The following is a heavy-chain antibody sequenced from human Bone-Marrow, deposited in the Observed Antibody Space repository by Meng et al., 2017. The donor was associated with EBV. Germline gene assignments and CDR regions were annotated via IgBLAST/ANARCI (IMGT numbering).Heavy chain of an antibody. V-gene: IGHV1-69*06. CDR2: IIPIFGTA. D-gene: IGHD1-1*01. Sequence: QGDVVAAWGGVKERGVSLKVSCKASGGTFSSYAISWVRQAPGQGLEWMGGIIPIFGTANYAQKFQGRVTITADKSTSTAYMELSSLRSEDTAVYYCARAHRERYSYYFDYWGQGTLVTVSS. J-gene: IGHJ4*02. CDR1: GGTFSSYA. CDR3: ARAHRERYSYYFDY.